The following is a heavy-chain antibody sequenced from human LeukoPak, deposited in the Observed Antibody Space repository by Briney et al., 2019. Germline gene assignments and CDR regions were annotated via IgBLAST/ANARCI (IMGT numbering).Heavy chain of an antibody. J-gene: IGHJ4*02. Sequence: GASVKVSVKFFVTSLIELAMHWLGQAPGKGLEWMGGFDPEDGETMYAQPFQGRVTMTEDTSTDTAYMEFNSLRSEDTAIYYCATQDYDALDSWGQGTLVTVSS. CDR1: VTSLIELA. CDR2: FDPEDGET. D-gene: IGHD3-16*01. V-gene: IGHV1-24*01. CDR3: ATQDYDALDS.